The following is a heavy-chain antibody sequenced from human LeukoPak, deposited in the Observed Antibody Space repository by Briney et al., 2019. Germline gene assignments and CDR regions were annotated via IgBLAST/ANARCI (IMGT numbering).Heavy chain of an antibody. Sequence: ASVKVSCKASGYTFTGYYLHWVRQAPGQGLEWMGWINPNSGGTNYAQKFQGRVTMTRDTSISTAYMELSRLRSDDTAVYYCARDVGFYYYDSRGYGPVDYWGQGTLVTVSS. CDR2: INPNSGGT. CDR1: GYTFTGYY. D-gene: IGHD3-22*01. V-gene: IGHV1-2*02. CDR3: ARDVGFYYYDSRGYGPVDY. J-gene: IGHJ4*02.